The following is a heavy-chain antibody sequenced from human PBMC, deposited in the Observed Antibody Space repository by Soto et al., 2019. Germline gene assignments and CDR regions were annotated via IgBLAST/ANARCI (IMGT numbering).Heavy chain of an antibody. CDR2: IYYSGST. V-gene: IGHV4-39*01. CDR3: AGQDGHNWNSGVSGDYYYGMDV. Sequence: SENLSLTCTVSGGSISSSCYYWGWIRQPPGNGLEWSGGIYYSGSTYYNPHLKSRANTSVDTSKTQFSLKLRSVTAADTAVYYCAGQDGHNWNSGVSGDYYYGMDVWGQVNTVT. J-gene: IGHJ6*02. D-gene: IGHD1-7*01. CDR1: GGSISSSCYY.